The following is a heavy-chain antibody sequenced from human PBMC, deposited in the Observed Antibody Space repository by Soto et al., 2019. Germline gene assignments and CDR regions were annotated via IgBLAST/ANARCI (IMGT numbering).Heavy chain of an antibody. Sequence: NPSETLSLTCTVSGGSISSYYCSWIRQPPGKGLEWIGYIYYSGSTNYNPSLKSRVTISVDTSKNQFSLKLSSVTAADTAVYYCARQTVESSITSPHYYYYGMDVWGQGTTVTV. J-gene: IGHJ6*02. CDR1: GGSISSYY. CDR2: IYYSGST. D-gene: IGHD3-3*02. V-gene: IGHV4-59*01. CDR3: ARQTVESSITSPHYYYYGMDV.